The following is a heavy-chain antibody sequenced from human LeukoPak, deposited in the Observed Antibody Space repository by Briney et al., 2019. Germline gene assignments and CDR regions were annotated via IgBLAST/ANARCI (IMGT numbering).Heavy chain of an antibody. CDR2: IYSGGST. Sequence: GGSLRLSCAVSGLTFTTYAMSWVRQAPGKGLEWVSVIYSGGSTYYADSVKGRFTISRDNSKNTLYLQMNSLRAEDTAVYYCASPVVVTASDAFDIWGQGTMVTVSS. J-gene: IGHJ3*02. CDR3: ASPVVVTASDAFDI. D-gene: IGHD2-21*02. V-gene: IGHV3-53*01. CDR1: GLTFTTYA.